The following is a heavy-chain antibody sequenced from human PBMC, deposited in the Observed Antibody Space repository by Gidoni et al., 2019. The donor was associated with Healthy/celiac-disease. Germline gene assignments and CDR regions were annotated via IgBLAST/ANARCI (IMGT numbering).Heavy chain of an antibody. CDR2: ISYDGSNK. J-gene: IGHJ4*02. Sequence: QVQLVESGGGVVQPGRSLRLSCAASGFTFSSYGMHWVRQAPCKGLEGVAVISYDGSNKYYADSVKGRFTISRDNSKNTLYLQMNSLRAEDTAVYYCAKEGSYYYDSSGYYYDYWGQGTLVTVSS. CDR1: GFTFSSYG. V-gene: IGHV3-30*18. CDR3: AKEGSYYYDSSGYYYDY. D-gene: IGHD3-22*01.